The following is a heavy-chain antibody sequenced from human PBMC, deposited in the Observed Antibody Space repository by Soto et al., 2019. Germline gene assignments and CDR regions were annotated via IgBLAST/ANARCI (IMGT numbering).Heavy chain of an antibody. Sequence: PSETLSLTCTVSGGSISSYYWSWIRQPPGKGLEWIGYIYYSGSTNYNPSLKSRVTISVDTSKNQFSLKLSSVTAADTAVYYCVRSVVVPAAMAYNWFDPWGQGTLVTVSS. V-gene: IGHV4-59*01. D-gene: IGHD2-2*01. CDR1: GGSISSYY. J-gene: IGHJ5*02. CDR2: IYYSGST. CDR3: VRSVVVPAAMAYNWFDP.